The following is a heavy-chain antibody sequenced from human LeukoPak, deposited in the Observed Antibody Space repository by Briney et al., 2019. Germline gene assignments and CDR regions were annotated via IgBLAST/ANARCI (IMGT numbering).Heavy chain of an antibody. Sequence: GGSLRLSCAASGFTFSSYAMSWVRQAPGKGLEWVSAISRSDGSTYYADSVKGRFTTSRDNSENTLYLQMNSLRAEDTAVYYCVKVTSAYWGQGTLVTVSS. CDR2: ISRSDGST. CDR1: GFTFSSYA. CDR3: VKVTSAY. J-gene: IGHJ4*02. V-gene: IGHV3-23*01.